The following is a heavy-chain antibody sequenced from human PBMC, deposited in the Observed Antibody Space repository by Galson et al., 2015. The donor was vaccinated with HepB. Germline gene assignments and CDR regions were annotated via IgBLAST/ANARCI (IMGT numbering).Heavy chain of an antibody. CDR3: AVPMVTDDAFDI. D-gene: IGHD2-21*02. J-gene: IGHJ3*02. CDR1: GFTFSSYA. CDR2: ISGSGGST. Sequence: SLRLSCAASGFTFSSYAMSWVRQAPGKGLEWVSAISGSGGSTYYADSVKGRFTISRDNSKNTLYLQMNSLRAEDTAVYYCAVPMVTDDAFDIWGQGTMVTVSS. V-gene: IGHV3-23*01.